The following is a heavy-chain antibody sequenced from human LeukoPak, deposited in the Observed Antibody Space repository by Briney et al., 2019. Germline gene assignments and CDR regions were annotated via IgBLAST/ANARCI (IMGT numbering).Heavy chain of an antibody. Sequence: GGSLRLSCAASGFTFSSYAMHWVRQAPGKGLEWVAVISYDGSNKYYADSVKGRFTISRDNSKNTLYLQMNSLRAEDTAVYYCARDYGAGYWGQGTLVTVSS. CDR3: ARDYGAGY. CDR2: ISYDGSNK. V-gene: IGHV3-30-3*01. J-gene: IGHJ4*02. CDR1: GFTFSSYA. D-gene: IGHD4-17*01.